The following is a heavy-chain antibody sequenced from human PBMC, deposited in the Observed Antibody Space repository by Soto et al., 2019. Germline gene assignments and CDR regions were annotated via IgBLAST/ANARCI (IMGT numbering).Heavy chain of an antibody. J-gene: IGHJ6*03. CDR3: ARDEQSYSYGFPHYYMDV. V-gene: IGHV3-64*01. D-gene: IGHD5-18*01. CDR2: ISSNGGST. Sequence: PGGSLRLSCAASGFTFSSYAMHWVRQAPGKGLEYVSAISSNGGSTYYANSVKGRFTISRDNSKNTLYLQMGSLRAEDMAVYYCARDEQSYSYGFPHYYMDVWGKGTTVTVSS. CDR1: GFTFSSYA.